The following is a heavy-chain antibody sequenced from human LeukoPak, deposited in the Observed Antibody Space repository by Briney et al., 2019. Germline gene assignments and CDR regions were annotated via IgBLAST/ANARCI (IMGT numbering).Heavy chain of an antibody. CDR2: ISGSGVST. V-gene: IGHV3-23*01. J-gene: IGHJ4*02. Sequence: PGGSLRLSCAASGFTFSSYAMSWVRQAPGKGLEWVSAISGSGVSTYYADSVKGRFTVSRDNSKNTLYLQMSSLRAEDMAVYYCAKDERNWNYNLASQTYDWGQGTLVTVSS. CDR3: AKDERNWNYNLASQTYD. D-gene: IGHD1-7*01. CDR1: GFTFSSYA.